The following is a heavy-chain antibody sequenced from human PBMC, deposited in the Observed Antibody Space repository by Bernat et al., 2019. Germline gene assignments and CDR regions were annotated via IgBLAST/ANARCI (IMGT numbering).Heavy chain of an antibody. CDR1: GFTFSSYS. J-gene: IGHJ3*02. V-gene: IGHV3-48*02. CDR2: ISSSSSTI. D-gene: IGHD4-11*01. Sequence: EVQLVESGGGLVQPGGSLRLSCAASGFTFSSYSINWVRRAPGKGLEWVSYISSSSSTIDYADSVKGRFTISRDNAKNSLSLQMNSLRDEDTAVYYCARSNPGDIWGQGTMVTVSS. CDR3: ARSNPGDI.